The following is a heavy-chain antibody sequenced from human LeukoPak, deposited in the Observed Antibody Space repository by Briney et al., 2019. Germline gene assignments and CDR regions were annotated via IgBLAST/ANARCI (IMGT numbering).Heavy chain of an antibody. Sequence: GGSLRLSCAASGFTFDDYAMHWVRQAPGKGLEWVSGISWNSGSIGYADSVKGRFTISRDNAKNSLYLQMNSLRAEDMALYYRAKDINGDYFNYYMDVWGKGTTVTVSS. CDR3: AKDINGDYFNYYMDV. D-gene: IGHD4-17*01. V-gene: IGHV3-9*03. J-gene: IGHJ6*03. CDR2: ISWNSGSI. CDR1: GFTFDDYA.